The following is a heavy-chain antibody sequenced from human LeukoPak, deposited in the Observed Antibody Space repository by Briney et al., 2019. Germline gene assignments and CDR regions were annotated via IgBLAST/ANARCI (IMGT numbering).Heavy chain of an antibody. Sequence: ASVKVSCKASGYTFTGYYMHWVRQAPGQGLEWMGWINPNSGGTNYAQRLQGRVTMTTDTSTSTAYMDLRSLRSDDTAVYYCARDGSVSSGYPNYWGQGTLVTVSS. D-gene: IGHD3-22*01. J-gene: IGHJ4*02. CDR3: ARDGSVSSGYPNY. CDR1: GYTFTGYY. CDR2: INPNSGGT. V-gene: IGHV1-2*02.